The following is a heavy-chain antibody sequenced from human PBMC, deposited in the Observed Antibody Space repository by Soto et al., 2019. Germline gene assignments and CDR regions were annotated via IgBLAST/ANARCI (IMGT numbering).Heavy chain of an antibody. CDR3: GRVIGYYDGSGFHPYFDY. D-gene: IGHD3-22*01. J-gene: IGHJ4*02. CDR2: IYYSGIT. CDR1: GGSISSDY. Sequence: SETLSLTCTVSGGSISSDYWSWIRQPPGKGLEWIGYIYYSGITNYNPSLKSRVTISVDTSKNQFSLKLSSVTAADTAVYYCGRVIGYYDGSGFHPYFDYWGQGTLVTVSS. V-gene: IGHV4-59*01.